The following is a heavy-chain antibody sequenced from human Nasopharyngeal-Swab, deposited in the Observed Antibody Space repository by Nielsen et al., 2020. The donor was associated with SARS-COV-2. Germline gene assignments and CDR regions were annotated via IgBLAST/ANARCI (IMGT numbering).Heavy chain of an antibody. CDR2: IYYSGST. V-gene: IGHV4-31*03. CDR1: GGSISSGGYY. J-gene: IGHJ3*01. D-gene: IGHD6-13*01. CDR3: ARDLRSSSWDAFSL. Sequence: SLSLTCTVSGGSISSGGYYWSWIRQHPGKGLEWIGYIYYSGSTYYNPSLKSRVTISVDTSKNQFSLKLSSVTAADTAVYYCARDLRSSSWDAFSLWGQGTMVTVSS.